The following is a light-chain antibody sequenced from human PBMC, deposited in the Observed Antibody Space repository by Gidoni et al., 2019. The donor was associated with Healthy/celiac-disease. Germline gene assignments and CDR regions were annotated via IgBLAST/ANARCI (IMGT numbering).Light chain of an antibody. CDR2: DVS. J-gene: IGLJ2*01. CDR3: SSYTSSSTV. CDR1: SSDVGGYNY. V-gene: IGLV2-14*03. Sequence: QSALTQPASVSGSPGQSIPISCTGTSSDVGGYNYVPWYQQHPGKAPKLMIYDVSNRPPGVSNRFSGSKSGNTASLTISGLQAEDEADYYCSSYTSSSTVFGGGTKLTVL.